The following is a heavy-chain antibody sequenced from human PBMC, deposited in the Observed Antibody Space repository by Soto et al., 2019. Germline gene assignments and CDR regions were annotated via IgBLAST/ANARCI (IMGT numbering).Heavy chain of an antibody. CDR2: IKGGSGNT. V-gene: IGHV1-3*01. D-gene: IGHD4-4*01. J-gene: IGHJ6*02. Sequence: QAQLVQSGAEVKKSGTSVKVSCKASGYTFTSFAMHWVRQAPGQGLEWMGWIKGGSGNTKYSQKFQGRVTFTRDTSASTAYMELTSLRSEDTAVYYCARDDWVDYSNWYYGMDVWGQGTTVTVSS. CDR3: ARDDWVDYSNWYYGMDV. CDR1: GYTFTSFA.